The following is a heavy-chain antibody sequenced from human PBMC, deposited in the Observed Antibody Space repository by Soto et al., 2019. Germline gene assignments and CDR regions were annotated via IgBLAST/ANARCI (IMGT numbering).Heavy chain of an antibody. J-gene: IGHJ4*02. CDR3: ANQRGGYDRDFDY. V-gene: IGHV3-66*01. Sequence: EVQLVESGGGLVQPGGSRRLSCAASGSTVSSNYMSWVRQAPGKGLEWVSVIYSGGSTYYADSVKGRFTISRDNSKNTLYLQMNSLRAEDTAVYYCANQRGGYDRDFDYWGQGTLVTVSS. CDR2: IYSGGST. D-gene: IGHD5-12*01. CDR1: GSTVSSNY.